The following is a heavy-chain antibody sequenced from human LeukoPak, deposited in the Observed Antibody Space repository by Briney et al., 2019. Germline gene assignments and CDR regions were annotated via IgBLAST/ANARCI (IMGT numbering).Heavy chain of an antibody. CDR1: GGSISSSSYY. CDR2: IYYSGST. V-gene: IGHV4-61*05. D-gene: IGHD3-3*01. J-gene: IGHJ6*03. CDR3: ARGPYDFWSGYGLWYYYMDV. Sequence: NPSETLSLTCTVSGGSISSSSYYWGWIRQPPGKGLEWIGYIYYSGSTNYNPSLKSRVTISVDTSKNQFSLKLSSVTAADTAVYYCARGPYDFWSGYGLWYYYMDVWGKGTTVTVSS.